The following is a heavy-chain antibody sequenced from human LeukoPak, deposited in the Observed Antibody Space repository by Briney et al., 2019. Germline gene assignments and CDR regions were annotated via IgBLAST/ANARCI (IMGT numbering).Heavy chain of an antibody. CDR1: EFIFNTYT. V-gene: IGHV3-48*01. Sequence: GGSLRLSCAASEFIFNTYTMNWVRQAPGKGLEWVSYISGGSDTIHYADSVKGRFTISRDTAKNSLYLQMNSLRAEDTALYYCARDRNWAFDNWGQGTMVTVSS. CDR3: ARDRNWAFDN. J-gene: IGHJ3*02. D-gene: IGHD1-14*01. CDR2: ISGGSDTI.